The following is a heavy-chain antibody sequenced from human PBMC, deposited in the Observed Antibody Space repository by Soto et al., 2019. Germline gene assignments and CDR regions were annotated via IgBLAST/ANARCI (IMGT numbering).Heavy chain of an antibody. CDR3: ASLYGGTDRVDY. V-gene: IGHV4-30-2*01. J-gene: IGHJ4*02. CDR2: IYHSGST. D-gene: IGHD4-17*01. Sequence: QLQLQESGSGLVKPSQTLSLTCAVSGGSISSGGYSWSWIRQPPGKGLEWIGYIYHSGSTYYNPSLKSRVTISVDRSKNQFYLKLSSVTAADTAVYYCASLYGGTDRVDYWGQGTLVTVSS. CDR1: GGSISSGGYS.